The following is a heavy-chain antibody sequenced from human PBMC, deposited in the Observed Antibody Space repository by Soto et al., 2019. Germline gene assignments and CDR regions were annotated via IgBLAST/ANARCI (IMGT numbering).Heavy chain of an antibody. V-gene: IGHV5-51*01. J-gene: IGHJ4*02. D-gene: IGHD6-19*01. CDR3: ARPYSSGWYQFDY. CDR1: VYSFTSYW. Sequence: GESLKISCKGSVYSFTSYWIGWLRQMPGKGLEWMGIIYPGDSDTRYSPSFQGQVTISADKSISTAYLQWSSLKASDTAMYYCARPYSSGWYQFDYWGQGTLVTVS. CDR2: IYPGDSDT.